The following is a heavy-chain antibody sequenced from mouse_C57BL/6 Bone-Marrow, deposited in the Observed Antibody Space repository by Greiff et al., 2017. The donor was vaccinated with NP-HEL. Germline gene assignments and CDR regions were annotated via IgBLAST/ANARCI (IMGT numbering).Heavy chain of an antibody. D-gene: IGHD1-1*02. V-gene: IGHV1-59*01. CDR2: IDPSDSYT. J-gene: IGHJ1*03. CDR3: ARNGRWYFAV. Sequence: QVQLQQPGAELVRPGTSVKLSCKASGYTFTSYWMHWVKQRPGQGLEWIGVIDPSDSYTNYNQKFKGKATLTVDTSSSTAYMQLSSLTSEDSAVYYCARNGRWYFAVWGTGTTVTVTA. CDR1: GYTFTSYW.